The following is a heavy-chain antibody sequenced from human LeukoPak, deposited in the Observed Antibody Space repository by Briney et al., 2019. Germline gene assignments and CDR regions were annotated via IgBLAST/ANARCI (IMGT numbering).Heavy chain of an antibody. CDR2: ISAYNGNT. CDR3: ARDPQESSAYYYYGLDV. J-gene: IGHJ6*02. V-gene: IGHV1-18*01. CDR1: GYTFTSYG. D-gene: IGHD3-22*01. Sequence: ASVKVSCKASGYTFTSYGIGWVRQAPGQGLEWMGWISAYNGNTNYAQKLQGRVTMTTDTSTSTAYMELRSLRSDDTAAYYCARDPQESSAYYYYGLDVWGQGTTVTVCS.